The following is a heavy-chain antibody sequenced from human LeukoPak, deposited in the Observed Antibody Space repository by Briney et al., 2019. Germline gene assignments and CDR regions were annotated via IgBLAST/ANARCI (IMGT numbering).Heavy chain of an antibody. V-gene: IGHV3-21*01. CDR3: AREGYYGSGSPPSLYFDY. CDR1: GFTFSSYS. J-gene: IGHJ4*02. Sequence: GGSLRLSCAVSGFTFSSYSMTWVRQAPGKGLEWVSSISSSSGYKYYADSVKGRFTISRDNSRSTLYLQMNSLRPEDTAIYYCAREGYYGSGSPPSLYFDYWGQGTLVTVSS. CDR2: ISSSSGYK. D-gene: IGHD3-10*01.